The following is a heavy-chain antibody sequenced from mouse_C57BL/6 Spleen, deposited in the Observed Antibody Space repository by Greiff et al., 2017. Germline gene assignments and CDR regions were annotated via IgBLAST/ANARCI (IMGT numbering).Heavy chain of an antibody. CDR3: ASDGYYLYYYAMDY. D-gene: IGHD2-3*01. CDR2: ISYDGSN. Sequence: EVKLVESGPGLVKPSQSLSLTCSVTGYSITSGYYWNWIRQFPGNKLEWMGYISYDGSNNYNPSLKNRISITRDTSKNQFFLKLNSVTTEDTATYYCASDGYYLYYYAMDYWGQGTSVTVSS. J-gene: IGHJ4*01. V-gene: IGHV3-6*01. CDR1: GYSITSGYY.